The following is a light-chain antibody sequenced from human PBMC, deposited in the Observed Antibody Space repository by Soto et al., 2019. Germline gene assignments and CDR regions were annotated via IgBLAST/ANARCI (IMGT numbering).Light chain of an antibody. CDR2: GAS. J-gene: IGKJ1*01. Sequence: ETVMTQSPATLSVSPGGRAPLSCRASPSISDTVAWYQQKPGQAPRLLIHGASTRATGFPARFSGSGSGTDFTLTISSLQSEDFAVYYCQQYNNWPWTFGQGTKVDIK. CDR1: PSISDT. V-gene: IGKV3-15*01. CDR3: QQYNNWPWT.